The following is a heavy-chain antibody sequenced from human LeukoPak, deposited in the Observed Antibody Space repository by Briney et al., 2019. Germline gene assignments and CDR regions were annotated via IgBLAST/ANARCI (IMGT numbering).Heavy chain of an antibody. CDR1: GYTFTGYY. D-gene: IGHD6-13*01. Sequence: GASVKVSCKASGYTFTGYYMHWVRQAPGQGPEWMGWINPNSGGTNYAQKFQGRVTMTRDTSISTAYMELSRLRSDDTAVYYCARRAAAGNSRGAFDIWGQGTMVTVSS. CDR2: INPNSGGT. V-gene: IGHV1-2*02. J-gene: IGHJ3*02. CDR3: ARRAAAGNSRGAFDI.